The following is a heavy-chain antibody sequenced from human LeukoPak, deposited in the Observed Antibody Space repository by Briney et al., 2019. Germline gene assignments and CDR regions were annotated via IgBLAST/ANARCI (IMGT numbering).Heavy chain of an antibody. J-gene: IGHJ4*02. V-gene: IGHV1-18*01. D-gene: IGHD3-22*01. CDR1: GYTFTSYG. Sequence: ASVKVSCKASGYTFTSYGISWVRQAPGQGLEWMGWISAYNGNTNYAQKLQGRVTMTTDTSTSTAYMELRSLRSDDTAVYYCARAPTYYYDSSGYVDYWGQGTLVTVSS. CDR3: ARAPTYYYDSSGYVDY. CDR2: ISAYNGNT.